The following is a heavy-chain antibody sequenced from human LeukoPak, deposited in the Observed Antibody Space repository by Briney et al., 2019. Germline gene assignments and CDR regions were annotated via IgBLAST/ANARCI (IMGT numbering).Heavy chain of an antibody. CDR3: ARGRGTRRSYWGRERSSDLDY. CDR1: GYSISSGYY. D-gene: IGHD1-26*01. Sequence: PSETLSLTCTVSGYSISSGYYWGWIRQPPGKGLEWIGSIYHSGSTYYNPSLKGRVTKSVDTSKNQFSLKLSSVTAADTAVYYCARGRGTRRSYWGRERSSDLDYWGQGTLVTVSS. J-gene: IGHJ4*02. V-gene: IGHV4-38-2*02. CDR2: IYHSGST.